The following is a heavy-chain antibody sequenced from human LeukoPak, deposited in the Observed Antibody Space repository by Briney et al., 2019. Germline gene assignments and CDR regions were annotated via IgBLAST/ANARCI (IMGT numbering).Heavy chain of an antibody. J-gene: IGHJ4*02. CDR2: IYYSGST. CDR3: ARDKSSSGSLFDY. Sequence: SETLPLTCTVSGGSISSYYWSWIRQPPGKGLEWIGYIYYSGSTNYKPSLKSRVTISVDTSKNQFSLKLSSVTAADTAVYYCARDKSSSGSLFDYWGQGTLVTVSS. CDR1: GGSISSYY. D-gene: IGHD6-19*01. V-gene: IGHV4-59*01.